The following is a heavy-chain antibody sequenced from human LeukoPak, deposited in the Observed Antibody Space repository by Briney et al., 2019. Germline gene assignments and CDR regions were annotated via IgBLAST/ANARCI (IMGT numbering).Heavy chain of an antibody. D-gene: IGHD1-14*01. J-gene: IGHJ6*03. CDR1: GGSISSYY. CDR2: IYYSGST. Sequence: PSETLSLTCTVSGGSISSYYWSWIRQPPGKGLEWIGYIYYSGSTNYNPSLKSRVTISVDTSKNQFSLKLSSVTAADTAVYYCVRPNPYYYMDVWGKGTTVTVSS. V-gene: IGHV4-59*01. CDR3: VRPNPYYYMDV.